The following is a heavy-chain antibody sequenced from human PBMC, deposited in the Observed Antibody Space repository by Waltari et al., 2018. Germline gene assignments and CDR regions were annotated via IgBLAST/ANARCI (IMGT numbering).Heavy chain of an antibody. CDR3: ARDAHDYGDLVPRD. CDR1: GFTFSSYS. Sequence: EVQLVESGGGLVKPGGSLRLSCAASGFTFSSYSMNWVRQAPGKGLEWVSSISSSSSYIYYADSVKGRFTISRDNAKNSLYLQMNSLRAEDTAVYYCARDAHDYGDLVPRDWGQGTLVTVSS. V-gene: IGHV3-21*01. J-gene: IGHJ4*02. D-gene: IGHD4-17*01. CDR2: ISSSSSYI.